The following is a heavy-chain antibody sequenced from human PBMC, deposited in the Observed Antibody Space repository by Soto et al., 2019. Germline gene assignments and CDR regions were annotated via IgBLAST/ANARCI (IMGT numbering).Heavy chain of an antibody. V-gene: IGHV3-73*01. J-gene: IGHJ4*02. CDR3: TRLIAVADDFDY. CDR1: GFTFSGSA. CDR2: IRSKANSYAT. D-gene: IGHD6-19*01. Sequence: GGSLRLSCAASGFTFSGSAMHWVRQASGKGLEWVGRIRSKANSYATAYAASVKGRFTISRDDSKNTAYLQMNSLKTEDTAVYYCTRLIAVADDFDYWGQGTLVTVSS.